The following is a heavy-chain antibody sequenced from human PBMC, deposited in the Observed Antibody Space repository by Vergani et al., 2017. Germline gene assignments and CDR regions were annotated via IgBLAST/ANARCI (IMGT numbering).Heavy chain of an antibody. Sequence: QVKLQESGPGLLKPSQTLSLTCTVSGESIRSGSHYWSWIRQPAGKGPEWIGHIHTGGSTDLNPSFKSRVSISVDTSKSQFSLILNSVTVADTAVYYCARSRPCCTSGSCPAIWGQGTLVTVSS. V-gene: IGHV4-61*02. CDR3: ARSRPCCTSGSCPAI. CDR1: GESIRSGSHY. CDR2: IHTGGST. D-gene: IGHD2-15*01. J-gene: IGHJ4*02.